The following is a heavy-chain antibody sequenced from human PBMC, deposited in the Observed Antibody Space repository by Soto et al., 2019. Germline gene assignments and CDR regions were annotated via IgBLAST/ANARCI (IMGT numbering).Heavy chain of an antibody. Sequence: ASVKISCKVSGYSPNELCMHWVREPPGKGLEWIGGFDPEEGKMIYAQNFQGRVNMTEDTSTDTAYMELNSLTSEDTAIYYCATDLGVALAPLSILYFQQWGQGTVVTVSS. CDR3: ATDLGVALAPLSILYFQQ. CDR1: GYSPNELC. J-gene: IGHJ1*01. V-gene: IGHV1-24*01. D-gene: IGHD3-10*01. CDR2: FDPEEGKM.